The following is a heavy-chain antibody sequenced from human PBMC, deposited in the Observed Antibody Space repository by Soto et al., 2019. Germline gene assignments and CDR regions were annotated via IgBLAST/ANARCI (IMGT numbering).Heavy chain of an antibody. CDR2: MNPNGGST. V-gene: IGHV1-8*01. CDR1: GYTFTSYD. Sequence: GASVKVSCKASGYTFTSYDINWVRQATGQGLEWMGWMNPNGGSTDYADSVKGRFTISRDISRNTLHLQMDRLRAEDTAVYYCVRENYYYGMDVWGQGTTVTVSS. CDR3: VRENYYYGMDV. J-gene: IGHJ6*02.